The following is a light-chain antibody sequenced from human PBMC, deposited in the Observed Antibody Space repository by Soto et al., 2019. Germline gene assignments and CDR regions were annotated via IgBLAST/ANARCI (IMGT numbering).Light chain of an antibody. V-gene: IGKV3-11*01. CDR2: DAS. CDR3: QQRSKWPPP. Sequence: EIVLTQSPATLSLSPGERATLSCRASQSVSSYLAWYQQKPGQAPRLLIYDASNRATGIPARFSGSGSGTDFTLTISSLEPEDFAVYYCQQRSKWPPPFGQGTKLEIK. CDR1: QSVSSY. J-gene: IGKJ2*01.